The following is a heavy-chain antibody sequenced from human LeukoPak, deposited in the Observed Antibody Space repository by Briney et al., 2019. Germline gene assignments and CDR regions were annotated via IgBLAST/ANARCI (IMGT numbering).Heavy chain of an antibody. CDR3: AANGESTDWHWNY. D-gene: IGHD3-9*01. CDR2: LTASGETT. CDR1: GFTFSIYA. J-gene: IGHJ4*02. Sequence: GGSLRLSCAASGFTFSIYAMSWVRQAPGKGLEWVSALTASGETTYYADSVKGRFTISRDNSKNILFLQMNSLRAEDTAVYYCAANGESTDWHWNYWGQGTLVTVSS. V-gene: IGHV3-23*01.